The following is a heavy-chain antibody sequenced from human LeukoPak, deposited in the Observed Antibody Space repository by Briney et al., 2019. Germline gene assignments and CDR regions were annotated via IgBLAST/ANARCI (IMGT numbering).Heavy chain of an antibody. V-gene: IGHV3-23*01. Sequence: GGSLRLSCAASGFTFSSYAMSWVRQAPGKGLEWVSAISGSGGSTYYADSVKGRFTISRDNSKNTPYLQMNSLRAEDTAVYYCAKDCEQGSIVGATSFDYWGQGTLVTVSS. CDR2: ISGSGGST. D-gene: IGHD1-26*01. CDR3: AKDCEQGSIVGATSFDY. J-gene: IGHJ4*02. CDR1: GFTFSSYA.